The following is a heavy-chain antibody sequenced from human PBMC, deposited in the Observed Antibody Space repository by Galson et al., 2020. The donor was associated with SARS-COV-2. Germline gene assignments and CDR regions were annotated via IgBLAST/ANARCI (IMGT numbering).Heavy chain of an antibody. CDR2: ISSSSSYI. CDR3: ARWRAYYYDSSGYYPYAFDI. D-gene: IGHD3-22*01. V-gene: IGHV3-21*01. CDR1: GFTFSSYS. J-gene: IGHJ3*02. Sequence: NSGGSLRLSCAASGFTFSSYSMNWVRQAPGKGLEWVSSISSSSSYIYYADSVKGRFTISRDNAKNSLYLQMNSLRAEDTAVYYCARWRAYYYDSSGYYPYAFDIWGQGTMVTVSS.